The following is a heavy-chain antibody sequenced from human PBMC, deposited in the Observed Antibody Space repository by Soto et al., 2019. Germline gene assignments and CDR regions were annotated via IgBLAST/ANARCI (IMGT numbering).Heavy chain of an antibody. V-gene: IGHV4-59*01. D-gene: IGHD3-22*01. Sequence: SETLSLTCTVSGGSISRYYWSWIRQPPGKGLEWIGYIYYSGSTNYNPSLKSRVTISVDTSKNPFSLKLSSVTAADTAVYYCAIYYYDSRGYFDYWGQGTLVTVSS. J-gene: IGHJ4*02. CDR1: GGSISRYY. CDR2: IYYSGST. CDR3: AIYYYDSRGYFDY.